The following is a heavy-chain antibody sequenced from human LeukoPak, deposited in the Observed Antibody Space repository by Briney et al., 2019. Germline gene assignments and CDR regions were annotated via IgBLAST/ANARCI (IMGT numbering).Heavy chain of an antibody. D-gene: IGHD2-21*01. CDR1: GFTFGAYY. CDR3: VRTCDAVTGAFDI. Sequence: GGSLRLSCAASGFTFGAYYISWIRQAPGKGLEWVSYISSSGSYTKKADSVEGRFTISRDNAKNSMYLQMNSLRAEDTAVYYCVRTCDAVTGAFDIWGRGTMVTVSS. CDR2: ISSSGSYT. J-gene: IGHJ3*02. V-gene: IGHV3-11*03.